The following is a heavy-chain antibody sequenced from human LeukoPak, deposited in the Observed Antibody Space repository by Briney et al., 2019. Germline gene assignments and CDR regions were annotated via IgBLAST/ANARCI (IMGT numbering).Heavy chain of an antibody. CDR1: GFTFSSYW. J-gene: IGHJ3*01. D-gene: IGHD2-8*01. CDR2: INSDGSST. Sequence: GGSLRLSCAASGFTFSSYWMHWVRQAPGKGLVWVSRINSDGSSTSYADSVKGRFTISRDNAKNTLYLQMNSLRAEDTAVYYCARVQGHPPNGLDVWGQGTMVTVSS. V-gene: IGHV3-74*01. CDR3: ARVQGHPPNGLDV.